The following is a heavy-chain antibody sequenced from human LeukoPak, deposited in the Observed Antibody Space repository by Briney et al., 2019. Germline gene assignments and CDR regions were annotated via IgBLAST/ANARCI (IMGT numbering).Heavy chain of an antibody. CDR2: IYYSGST. CDR1: GGSISSGDYY. V-gene: IGHV4-30-4*01. Sequence: PSQTLSLTCTVSGGSISSGDYYWRWIRQPPGKGLQWIGYIYYSGSTYYNPSLKSRVTISVDTSKNQFSLKLSSVTAADTAVYYCARVVLYNSGWPPERRDAFDIWGQGTMVTVSS. D-gene: IGHD6-19*01. J-gene: IGHJ3*02. CDR3: ARVVLYNSGWPPERRDAFDI.